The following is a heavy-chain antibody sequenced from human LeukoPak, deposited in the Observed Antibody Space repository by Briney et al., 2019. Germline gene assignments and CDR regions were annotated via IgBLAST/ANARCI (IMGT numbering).Heavy chain of an antibody. J-gene: IGHJ4*02. D-gene: IGHD2-15*01. Sequence: PGRYLRLSCAASGFTFSSYGMHWVRQAPGKGLEWVAVIWYDGSNKYYADSVKGRFTISRDNSKNTLYLQMNSLRAEDTAVYYCARDCSGGSCYDGFDYWGQGTLVTVSS. CDR3: ARDCSGGSCYDGFDY. V-gene: IGHV3-33*01. CDR1: GFTFSSYG. CDR2: IWYDGSNK.